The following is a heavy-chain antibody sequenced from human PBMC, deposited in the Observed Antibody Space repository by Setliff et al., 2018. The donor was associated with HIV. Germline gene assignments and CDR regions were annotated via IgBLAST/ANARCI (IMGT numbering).Heavy chain of an antibody. J-gene: IGHJ6*03. CDR2: IYYSGST. CDR1: GGSISSYY. Sequence: KTSETLSLTCTVSGGSISSYYWSWIRQPPGKGLEWIGYIYYSGSTNYNPSLKSRVTISVDTSKNQFSLKLSSVTAADTAVYYCARGRRSTSSYYYYYDMDVWGKGTTVTVSS. CDR3: ARGRRSTSSYYYYYDMDV. V-gene: IGHV4-59*01. D-gene: IGHD2-2*01.